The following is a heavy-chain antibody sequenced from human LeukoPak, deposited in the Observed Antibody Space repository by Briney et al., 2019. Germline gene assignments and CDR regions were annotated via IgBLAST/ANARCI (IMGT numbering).Heavy chain of an antibody. CDR2: IWYDGSNK. CDR3: AVGGDDWYYDFWSGYRNFDY. D-gene: IGHD3-3*01. Sequence: GRSLRLSCAASGFTFSSYGMHWVRQAPGKGLEWVAVIWYDGSNKYYADSVKGRFTISRDNSKNTLYLQMNSLRAEDTAVYYCAVGGDDWYYDFWSGYRNFDYWGQGTLVTVSS. V-gene: IGHV3-33*01. J-gene: IGHJ4*02. CDR1: GFTFSSYG.